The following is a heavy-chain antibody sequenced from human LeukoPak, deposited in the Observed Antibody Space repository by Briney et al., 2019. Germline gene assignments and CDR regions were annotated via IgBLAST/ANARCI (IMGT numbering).Heavy chain of an antibody. J-gene: IGHJ6*03. CDR1: GFTFSSYG. V-gene: IGHV3-30*02. Sequence: GGSLRLSCAASGFTFSSYGMHWVRQAPGKGLEWVAFIRYDGSNKYYADSVKGRFTISRDNSKNTLYLQMNSLRAEDTAVYYCAKRATAARPTPYYYYYMDVWGKGTTVTVSS. CDR2: IRYDGSNK. D-gene: IGHD6-6*01. CDR3: AKRATAARPTPYYYYYMDV.